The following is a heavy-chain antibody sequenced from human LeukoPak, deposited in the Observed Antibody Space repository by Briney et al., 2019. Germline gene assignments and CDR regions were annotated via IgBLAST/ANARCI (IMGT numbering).Heavy chain of an antibody. CDR3: ARPDSIAYRYAFDV. Sequence: SETLSLTCTVSGGSISSYYWGWIRQPPGKGLEWIGSIYYTGSTYYNPSLKSRVTISVDTSKKQFSLKVTSVTAADTAIYYCARPDSIAYRYAFDVWGQGAMVTVSS. CDR1: GGSISSYY. CDR2: IYYTGST. J-gene: IGHJ3*01. V-gene: IGHV4-39*01. D-gene: IGHD3-22*01.